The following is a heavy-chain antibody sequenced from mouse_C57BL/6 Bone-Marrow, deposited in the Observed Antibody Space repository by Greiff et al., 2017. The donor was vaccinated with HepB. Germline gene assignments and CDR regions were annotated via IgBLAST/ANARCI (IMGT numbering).Heavy chain of an antibody. J-gene: IGHJ3*01. D-gene: IGHD4-1*02. CDR3: ARRTTGTAFAY. CDR2: ISNGGGST. V-gene: IGHV5-12*01. Sequence: EVQLVESGGGLVQPGGSLKLSCAASGFTFSDYYMYWVRQTPEKRLEWVAYISNGGGSTYYPDNVKGRFTISRDNAKNTLYLQMSRLNSEDTAMYYCARRTTGTAFAYWGQGTLVTVSA. CDR1: GFTFSDYY.